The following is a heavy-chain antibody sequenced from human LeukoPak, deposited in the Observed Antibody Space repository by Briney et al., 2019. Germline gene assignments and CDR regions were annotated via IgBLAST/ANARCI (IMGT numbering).Heavy chain of an antibody. Sequence: PSETLSLTCAVYGGSFSGYYWSWIRQPPGKGLEWIGEINHSGSTNYNPSLKSRVTISVDTSKSQFSLKLSSVTAADTAVYYCARGRVREAVAGFDYWGQGTLVTVSS. D-gene: IGHD6-19*01. CDR1: GGSFSGYY. CDR3: ARGRVREAVAGFDY. CDR2: INHSGST. V-gene: IGHV4-34*01. J-gene: IGHJ4*02.